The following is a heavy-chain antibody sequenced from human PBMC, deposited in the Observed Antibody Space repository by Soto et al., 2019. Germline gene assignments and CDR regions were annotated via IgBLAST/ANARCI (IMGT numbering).Heavy chain of an antibody. J-gene: IGHJ3*02. CDR3: ARVTGLTGYPDAFDI. CDR2: IYHSGST. Sequence: PSETLSLTCTVSGGSISSSSYYWGWIRQPPGKGLEWIGGIYHSGSTYYNPSLKSRVTISVDTSKNQFSLKLSSVTAADTAVYYCARVTGLTGYPDAFDIWGQGTMVTVSS. V-gene: IGHV4-39*07. D-gene: IGHD3-9*01. CDR1: GGSISSSSYY.